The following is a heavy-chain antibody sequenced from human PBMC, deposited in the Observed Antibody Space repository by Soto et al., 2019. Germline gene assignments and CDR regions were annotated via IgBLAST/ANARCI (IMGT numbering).Heavy chain of an antibody. CDR3: ARILARVVPAAIPYCMDV. V-gene: IGHV4-31*03. CDR2: SGYSGST. D-gene: IGHD2-2*02. Sequence: PSETLSLTCTVSGGSISSGGYYWSWIRQQPGKGLGWSAYSGYSGSTYYNQSLKSRVTMSVDTSKNEFSLKMSSVTAADTAVYYCARILARVVPAAIPYCMDVWGQGTMVTVSS. CDR1: GGSISSGGYY. J-gene: IGHJ6*02.